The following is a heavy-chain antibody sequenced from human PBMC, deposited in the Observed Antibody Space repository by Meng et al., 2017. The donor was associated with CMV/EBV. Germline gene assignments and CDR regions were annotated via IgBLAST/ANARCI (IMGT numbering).Heavy chain of an antibody. D-gene: IGHD1-26*01. Sequence: GESLKISCAASGFMFSRYRMAWVRQAPGKGLEWISSISGDSNYKYDSDSLRGRFAISRDNAKNSLYLQLNSLSAEDTAVYYCARDGVSIVGATTVDYWGQGTLVTVSS. J-gene: IGHJ4*02. V-gene: IGHV3-21*01. CDR2: ISGDSNYK. CDR1: GFMFSRYR. CDR3: ARDGVSIVGATTVDY.